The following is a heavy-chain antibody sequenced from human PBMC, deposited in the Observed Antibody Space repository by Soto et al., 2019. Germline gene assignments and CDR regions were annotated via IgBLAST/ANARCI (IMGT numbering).Heavy chain of an antibody. Sequence: SVKVSCKASGGTFSSYTISWVRQAPGQGLEWVGRIIPILDIANYAQKFQGRVTITADRSTTTAYMELSSLRSEDTAVYYCATRYCSGAGCYAGYFQHWGQGTLVTVSS. CDR3: ATRYCSGAGCYAGYFQH. J-gene: IGHJ1*01. V-gene: IGHV1-69*02. CDR1: GGTFSSYT. CDR2: IIPILDIA. D-gene: IGHD2-2*01.